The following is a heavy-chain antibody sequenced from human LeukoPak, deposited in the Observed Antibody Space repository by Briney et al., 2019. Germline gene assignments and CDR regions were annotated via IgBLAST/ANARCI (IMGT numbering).Heavy chain of an antibody. V-gene: IGHV3-21*01. CDR1: GFIFSRYS. J-gene: IGHJ3*02. CDR3: TRDRAVYHDAFDI. CDR2: ISSSSSFR. Sequence: GGTLRLSCAVSGFIFSRYSMNWVRQAPGKGLELVSSISSSSSFRYYADSVRGRVTISRDNAKNPLYLQMNSLGAEDTAVYYCTRDRAVYHDAFDIWGQGTMVTVSS. D-gene: IGHD2-2*01.